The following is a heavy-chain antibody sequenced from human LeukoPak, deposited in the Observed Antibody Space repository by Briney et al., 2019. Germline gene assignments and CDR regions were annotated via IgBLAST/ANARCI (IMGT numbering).Heavy chain of an antibody. CDR2: SYYSGST. D-gene: IGHD4-23*01. Sequence: PSETLSLTCTVSGGSISSSTYYWGWIRQPPGKGLEWIGSSYYSGSTYYNPSLKSRVNILVDTPKNQFSLRLSAVTAEDTGVYYCGRDGGWTKAVSRNNYYYMDVWGKGTTVTVSS. V-gene: IGHV4-39*07. J-gene: IGHJ6*03. CDR3: GRDGGWTKAVSRNNYYYMDV. CDR1: GGSISSSTYY.